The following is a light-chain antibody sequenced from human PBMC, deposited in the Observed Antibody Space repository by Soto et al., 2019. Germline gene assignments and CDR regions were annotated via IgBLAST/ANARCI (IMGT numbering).Light chain of an antibody. V-gene: IGKV3-15*01. CDR3: QQSNNWPQT. Sequence: EIVMTQSPATLSVSPGERATLSYRASQSVSSNLAWYQQKPGQAPRLLIYGASTRATGIPARFSGSGSGREFTLTISSLQSEDFAVYYCQQSNNWPQTFGQGTKVEIK. CDR1: QSVSSN. CDR2: GAS. J-gene: IGKJ1*01.